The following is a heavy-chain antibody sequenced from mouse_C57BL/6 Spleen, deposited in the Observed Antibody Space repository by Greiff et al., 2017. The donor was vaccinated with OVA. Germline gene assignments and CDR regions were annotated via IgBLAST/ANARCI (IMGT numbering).Heavy chain of an antibody. CDR3: ASVYYDYDITFAY. V-gene: IGHV1-54*01. J-gene: IGHJ3*01. CDR1: GYAFTNYL. D-gene: IGHD2-4*01. CDR2: INPGSGGT. Sequence: VQLVESGAELVRPGTSVKVSCKASGYAFTNYLIEWVKQRPGQGLEWIGVINPGSGGTNYNEKFKGKATLTADKSSSTAYMQLSSLTSEDSAVYFCASVYYDYDITFAYWGQGTLVTVSA.